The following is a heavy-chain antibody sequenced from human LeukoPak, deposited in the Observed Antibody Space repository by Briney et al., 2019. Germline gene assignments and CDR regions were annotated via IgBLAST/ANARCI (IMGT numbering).Heavy chain of an antibody. J-gene: IGHJ4*02. CDR2: ISGCGGST. D-gene: IGHD6-19*01. Sequence: PGGSLTLSCLATGFTFSSYAMSWVRQAPGKGLEWVSGISGCGGSTYYAGSVKGRFTIHIDNSKNTLFLQMNSLRAEDTAVYYCAKETYSSGWYPYFDYWGQGTLVTVSS. CDR3: AKETYSSGWYPYFDY. V-gene: IGHV3-23*01. CDR1: GFTFSSYA.